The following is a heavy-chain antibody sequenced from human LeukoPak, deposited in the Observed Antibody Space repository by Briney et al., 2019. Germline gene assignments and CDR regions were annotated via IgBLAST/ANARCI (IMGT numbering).Heavy chain of an antibody. Sequence: GGSLRLSCAASGFTFSGYSMNWVRQAPGKGLEWVSSISSSSSYIYYADSVKGRFTISRDNAKNSLYLQMNSLRAEDTAVYYCARDHISDSSPGYWGQGTLVTVSS. D-gene: IGHD6-13*01. CDR1: GFTFSGYS. CDR2: ISSSSSYI. CDR3: ARDHISDSSPGY. V-gene: IGHV3-21*01. J-gene: IGHJ4*02.